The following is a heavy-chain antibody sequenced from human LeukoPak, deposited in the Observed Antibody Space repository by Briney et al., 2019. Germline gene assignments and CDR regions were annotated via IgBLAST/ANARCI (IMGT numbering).Heavy chain of an antibody. CDR3: ARAPGGSYRPIDY. Sequence: KPSETLSLTCAVYGGSFSGYYWSWIRQPPGKGLEWIGEINHSGSTNYNPSLKSRVTISVDTSKNQFSLKLSSVTAADTAVYYCARAPGGSYRPIDYWGQGALVTVSS. J-gene: IGHJ4*02. D-gene: IGHD1-26*01. V-gene: IGHV4-34*01. CDR1: GGSFSGYY. CDR2: INHSGST.